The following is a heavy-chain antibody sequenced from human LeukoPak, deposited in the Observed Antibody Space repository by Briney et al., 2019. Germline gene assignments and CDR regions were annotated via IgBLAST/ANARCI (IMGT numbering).Heavy chain of an antibody. J-gene: IGHJ4*02. CDR2: IKQDGSEK. D-gene: IGHD2-8*01. V-gene: IGHV3-7*01. CDR1: GFTLSTYW. Sequence: GGSLRLSCAASGFTLSTYWMSWVRQAPGKGLEWVANIKQDGSEKYYVDSVEGRFTISRDNARNSLYLQMNSLRAEDTAVYYCARDLAHCTNGVCTDYWGQGTLVTVSS. CDR3: ARDLAHCTNGVCTDY.